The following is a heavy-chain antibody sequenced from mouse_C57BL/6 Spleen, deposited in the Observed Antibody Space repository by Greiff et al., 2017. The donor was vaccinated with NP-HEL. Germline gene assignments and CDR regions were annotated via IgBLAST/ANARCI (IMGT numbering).Heavy chain of an antibody. D-gene: IGHD1-1*01. CDR1: GYAFSSYW. J-gene: IGHJ1*03. CDR3: AGGDGKRWYFDV. CDR2: IYPGDGDT. Sequence: QIQLQQSGAELVKPGASVKISCKASGYAFSSYWMNWVKQRPGKGLEWIGQIYPGDGDTNYNGKFKGKATLTADKSSSTAYMQLSSLTSEDSAVYFCAGGDGKRWYFDVWGTGTTVTVSS. V-gene: IGHV1-80*01.